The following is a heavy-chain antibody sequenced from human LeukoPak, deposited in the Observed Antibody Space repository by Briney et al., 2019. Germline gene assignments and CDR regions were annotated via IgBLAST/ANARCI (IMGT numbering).Heavy chain of an antibody. CDR2: ISSSSSYI. J-gene: IGHJ4*02. CDR1: GFTFSSYG. Sequence: GGSLRLSCAASGFTFSSYGMNWVRQAPGKGLELVSSISSSSSYIYYADSVKGRFTISRDNAKNSLYLQMNSLRAEDTAVYYCARDGQTGSYGGYWGQGTLVTVSS. V-gene: IGHV3-21*01. D-gene: IGHD1-26*01. CDR3: ARDGQTGSYGGY.